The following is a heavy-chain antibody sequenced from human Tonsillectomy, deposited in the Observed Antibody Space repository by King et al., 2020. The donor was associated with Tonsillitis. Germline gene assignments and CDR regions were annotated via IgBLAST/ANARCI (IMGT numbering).Heavy chain of an antibody. D-gene: IGHD2-2*01. CDR3: ATTEGVPAAIPFDAFDI. Sequence: VQLQESGPGLVKPSETLSLTCSVSGASIKTHYWTWIRQSPGKGLEWIGYIYHSGTTNYNPSLKSRVTISVDTSKNQFSLKLSSVTAADTAVYYWATTEGVPAAIPFDAFDIWGQGTMVTVSS. CDR2: IYHSGTT. J-gene: IGHJ3*02. CDR1: GASIKTHY. V-gene: IGHV4-59*11.